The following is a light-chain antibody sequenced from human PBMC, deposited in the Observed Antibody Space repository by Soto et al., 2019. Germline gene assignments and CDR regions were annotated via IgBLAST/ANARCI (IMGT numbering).Light chain of an antibody. CDR2: AAS. J-gene: IGKJ1*01. V-gene: IGKV1-39*01. CDR3: QQTYKTPPWT. Sequence: DIQMTQSPSSLSVSVGDRVTMTCRASQSISSHLNWYQQKPGKAPKLLIYAASSLQSGVPSRFSGSGSGTDFTLTISSLQPGDFATYFCQQTYKTPPWTFGQGTKVEIK. CDR1: QSISSH.